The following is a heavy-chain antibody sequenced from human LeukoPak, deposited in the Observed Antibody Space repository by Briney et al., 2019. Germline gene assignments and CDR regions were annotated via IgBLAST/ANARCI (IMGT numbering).Heavy chain of an antibody. CDR3: ARVPMAANYWYFDL. Sequence: PGGSLRLSCAASGFTFSTYAMNWVRQAPGKGLEWVSAIRDSGDSTYYADSVKGRFTISRDNSKNTLYLQMNSLRAEDTAVYYCARVPMAANYWYFDLWGRGTLVTVSS. J-gene: IGHJ2*01. CDR2: IRDSGDST. V-gene: IGHV3-23*01. CDR1: GFTFSTYA. D-gene: IGHD6-19*01.